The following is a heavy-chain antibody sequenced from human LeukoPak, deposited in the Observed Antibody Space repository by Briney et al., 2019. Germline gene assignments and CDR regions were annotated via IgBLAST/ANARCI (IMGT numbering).Heavy chain of an antibody. CDR2: ISAYNGNT. Sequence: ASVKVSCKASGYTFTSYGISWVRQAPGQGLEWMGWISAYNGNTNYAQKLQGRVTMTTDTSTSTAYMELRSLRSDDTAVYYCAREPPSYSSSWYGGKYFDYWGQGTLVTVSA. J-gene: IGHJ4*02. D-gene: IGHD6-13*01. CDR3: AREPPSYSSSWYGGKYFDY. CDR1: GYTFTSYG. V-gene: IGHV1-18*01.